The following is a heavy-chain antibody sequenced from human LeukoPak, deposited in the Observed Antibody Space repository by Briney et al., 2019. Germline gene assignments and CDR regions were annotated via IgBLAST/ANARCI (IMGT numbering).Heavy chain of an antibody. CDR2: IIPILGIA. CDR3: ARKGGAHAFDI. J-gene: IGHJ3*02. Sequence: SVKVSCKASGGTFGSYTISWVRQAPGQGLEWMGRIIPILGIANYAQKFQGRVTITADKSTSTAYMELSSLRSEDTAVYYCARKGGAHAFDIWGQGTMVTVSS. D-gene: IGHD3-16*01. V-gene: IGHV1-69*02. CDR1: GGTFGSYT.